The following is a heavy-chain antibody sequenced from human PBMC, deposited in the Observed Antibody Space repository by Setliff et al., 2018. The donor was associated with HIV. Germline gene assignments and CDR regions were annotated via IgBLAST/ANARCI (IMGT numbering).Heavy chain of an antibody. J-gene: IGHJ6*02. CDR2: MNPDSGNT. Sequence: ASVKVSCKASGYTFTNFDINWVRQATGQGLEWMGWMNPDSGNTGYAQKFQGRVTMTRNTSIDTAYMELSSLRSEATAVYYCTRIPRKNYNFWTGYFSGYYYGMDVWGQGTTVTVSS. D-gene: IGHD3-3*01. V-gene: IGHV1-8*01. CDR1: GYTFTNFD. CDR3: TRIPRKNYNFWTGYFSGYYYGMDV.